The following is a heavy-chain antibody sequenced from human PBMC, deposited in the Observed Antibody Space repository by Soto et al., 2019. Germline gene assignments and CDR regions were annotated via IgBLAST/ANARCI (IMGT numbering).Heavy chain of an antibody. J-gene: IGHJ4*02. CDR1: GYSFTSYW. CDR2: IYPGDSDT. V-gene: IGHV5-51*01. Sequence: EVQLVQSGAEVKKPGESLKISCKGSGYSFTSYWIGWVRQMPGKGLEWMGIIYPGDSDTRYSPSFQGQVTISADKSISTAYLQWSSLKASDTAIYYCARLAGISDIVVVVAATHGYYFDYWGQGTLVTVSS. D-gene: IGHD2-15*01. CDR3: ARLAGISDIVVVVAATHGYYFDY.